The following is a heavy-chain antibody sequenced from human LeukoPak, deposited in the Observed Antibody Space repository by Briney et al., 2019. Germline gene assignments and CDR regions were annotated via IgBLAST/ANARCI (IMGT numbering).Heavy chain of an antibody. J-gene: IGHJ6*02. CDR3: ARSPYGDFPYYYYYGMDV. V-gene: IGHV4-34*01. CDR2: IDHSGST. CDR1: GGSFSGYY. Sequence: SETLSLTCAVYGGSFSGYYWSWLRQPPGKGLEWIGEIDHSGSTNYNPSLKSRVTISVDTSKNQFSLKLSSVTAADTAVYYCARSPYGDFPYYYYYGMDVWGQGTTVTVSS. D-gene: IGHD4-17*01.